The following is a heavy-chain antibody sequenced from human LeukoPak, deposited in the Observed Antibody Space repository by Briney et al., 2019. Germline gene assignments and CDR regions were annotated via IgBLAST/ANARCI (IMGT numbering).Heavy chain of an antibody. Sequence: GGSLRLSCAASGFTFSSYGMHWVRQAPGKGLEWVAFIRYDGSNKYYADSVKGRFTISRDNSRNTLYLQMDSLRSGDTAVYYCARDFFPIVDSTWYEIGYWGQGTLVTVSS. CDR2: IRYDGSNK. CDR3: ARDFFPIVDSTWYEIGY. D-gene: IGHD2-21*01. V-gene: IGHV3-30*02. J-gene: IGHJ4*02. CDR1: GFTFSSYG.